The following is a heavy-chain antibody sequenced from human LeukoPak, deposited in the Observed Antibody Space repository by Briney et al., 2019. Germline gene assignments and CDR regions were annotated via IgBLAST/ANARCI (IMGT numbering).Heavy chain of an antibody. CDR3: ARESNGDFWSDTYYYMDV. Sequence: SETLSLTCTVSGYSISSGCYWGWIRQPPGKGLEWIGSIYHSGSTYYNPSLKSRVTISVDTSKNQFSLKLSSVTAADTAVYYCARESNGDFWSDTYYYMDVWGKGTTVTVSS. J-gene: IGHJ6*03. V-gene: IGHV4-38-2*02. D-gene: IGHD3-3*01. CDR2: IYHSGST. CDR1: GYSISSGCY.